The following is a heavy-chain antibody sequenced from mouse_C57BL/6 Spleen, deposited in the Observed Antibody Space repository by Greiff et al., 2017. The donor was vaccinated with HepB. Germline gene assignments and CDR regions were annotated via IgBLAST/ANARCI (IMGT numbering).Heavy chain of an antibody. CDR3: ASYGYDEGGFAY. D-gene: IGHD2-2*01. V-gene: IGHV1-7*01. CDR1: GYTFTSYW. CDR2: INPSSGYT. J-gene: IGHJ3*01. Sequence: VQLQQSGAELAKPGASVKLSCKASGYTFTSYWMHWVKQRPGQGLEWIGYINPSSGYTKYNQKFNDKATLTADKSYSTAYMQLSSLTYEDAAVYYFASYGYDEGGFAYWGQGTLVTVSA.